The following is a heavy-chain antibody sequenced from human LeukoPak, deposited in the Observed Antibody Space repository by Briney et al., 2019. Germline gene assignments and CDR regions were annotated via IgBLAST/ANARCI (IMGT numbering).Heavy chain of an antibody. J-gene: IGHJ4*02. D-gene: IGHD6-13*01. V-gene: IGHV3-23*01. Sequence: GGSLRLSCAASGFTFSSYAMSWVRQAPGRGLEWVSAISGSGGSTYYADSVKGRFTISRDNSKNTLYLQMNSLRAEDTAVYYCAKDPESSSWYYFDYWGQGTLVTVSS. CDR3: AKDPESSSWYYFDY. CDR2: ISGSGGST. CDR1: GFTFSSYA.